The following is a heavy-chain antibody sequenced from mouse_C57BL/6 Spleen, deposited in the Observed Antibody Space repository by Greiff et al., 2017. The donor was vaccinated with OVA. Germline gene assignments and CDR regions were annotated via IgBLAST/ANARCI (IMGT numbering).Heavy chain of an antibody. CDR2: IWGDGST. CDR3: AKMGSIYYYGSKAMDY. Sequence: VQLVESGPGLVAPSQSLSITCTVSGFSLTSYGVSWVRQPPGKGLEWLGVIWGDGSTNYHSALISRLSISKDNSKSQVFLKLNSLQTDDTATYYGAKMGSIYYYGSKAMDYWGQGTSVTVSS. J-gene: IGHJ4*01. D-gene: IGHD1-1*01. CDR1: GFSLTSYG. V-gene: IGHV2-3*01.